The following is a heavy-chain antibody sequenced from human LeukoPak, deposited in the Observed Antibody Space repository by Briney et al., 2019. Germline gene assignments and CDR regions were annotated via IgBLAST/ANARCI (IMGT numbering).Heavy chain of an antibody. CDR1: GGSISSYY. V-gene: IGHV4-59*08. J-gene: IGHJ6*03. CDR3: ARPVKGYIDSYHYMDV. D-gene: IGHD5-18*01. Sequence: PSETLSLTCTVSGGSISSYYWSWIRQPQGKGLEWIGYISDSGSTNYNPSLKGRVTIFADTSKNQFSLRLSSVTAADTAVYFCARPVKGYIDSYHYMDVWGKGTTVTVSS. CDR2: ISDSGST.